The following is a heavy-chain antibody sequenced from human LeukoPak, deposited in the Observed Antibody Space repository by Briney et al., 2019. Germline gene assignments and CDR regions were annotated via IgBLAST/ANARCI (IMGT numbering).Heavy chain of an antibody. CDR3: ATLGWNRYYYYYMDV. CDR2: IYSGGST. Sequence: GGSLRPSCAASGFTVSSNYMSWVRQAPGKGLEWVSVIYSGGSTYYADSVKGRFTISRDNSKNTLYLQMNSLRAEDTAVYYCATLGWNRYYYYYMDVWGKGTTVTVSS. CDR1: GFTVSSNY. D-gene: IGHD1-1*01. J-gene: IGHJ6*03. V-gene: IGHV3-66*02.